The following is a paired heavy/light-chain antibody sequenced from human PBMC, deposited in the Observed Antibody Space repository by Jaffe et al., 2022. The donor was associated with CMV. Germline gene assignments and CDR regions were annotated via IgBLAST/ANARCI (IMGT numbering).Heavy chain of an antibody. V-gene: IGHV4-4*07. J-gene: IGHJ6*02. Sequence: QVQLQESGPGLVKPSETLSLTCTVSGGSISSYYWSWIRQPAGKGLEWIGRIYTSGSTNYNPSLKSRVTMSVDTSKNQFSLKLSSVTAADTAVYYCARDHGGPPYYYYYGMDVWGQGTTVTVSS. CDR2: IYTSGST. CDR3: ARDHGGPPYYYYYGMDV. CDR1: GGSISSYY. D-gene: IGHD2-15*01.
Light chain of an antibody. CDR1: QSLVHSDGNTY. CDR2: KVS. Sequence: DVVMTQSPLSLPVTLGQPASISCRSSQSLVHSDGNTYLNWFQQRPGQSPRRLIYKVSNRDSGVPDRFSGSGSGTDFTLKISRVEAEDVGVYYCMQGTHWLYTFGQGTKLEIK. V-gene: IGKV2-30*02. J-gene: IGKJ2*01. CDR3: MQGTHWLYT.